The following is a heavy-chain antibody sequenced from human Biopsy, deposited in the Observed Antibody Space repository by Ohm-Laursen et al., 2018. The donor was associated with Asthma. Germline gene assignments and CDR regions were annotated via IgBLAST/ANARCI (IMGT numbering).Heavy chain of an antibody. V-gene: IGHV3-30*03. CDR3: VRDGTDDAFDI. J-gene: IGHJ3*02. CDR2: ISKDASTQ. D-gene: IGHD1-1*01. CDR1: GFSFSNFD. Sequence: SLRLPCAASGFSFSNFDIHWVLQAPGKGLEWLGVISKDASTQDYADSVKGRFTMARDNSKNTLDLQMNSLREEDTAVYYCVRDGTDDAFDIWGQGTVVSVSS.